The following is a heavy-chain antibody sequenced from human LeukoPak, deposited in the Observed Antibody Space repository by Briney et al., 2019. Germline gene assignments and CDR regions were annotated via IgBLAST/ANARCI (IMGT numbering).Heavy chain of an antibody. CDR2: ITISGSTT. D-gene: IGHD2-15*01. V-gene: IGHV3-48*03. J-gene: IGHJ4*02. CDR1: GFTFGSSE. Sequence: GGSLRLSSAASGFTFGSSEMNWVRHAPGKGLEWISYITISGSTTYYADSVKGRFTISRDNAENSLYLQMNSLRAEDTAVYYCARGLRIRVASYYFGYWGQGNLVTVSS. CDR3: ARGLRIRVASYYFGY.